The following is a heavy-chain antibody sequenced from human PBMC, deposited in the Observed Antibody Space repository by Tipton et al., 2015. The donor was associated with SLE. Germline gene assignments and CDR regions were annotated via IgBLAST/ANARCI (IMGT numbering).Heavy chain of an antibody. CDR3: ARDRAICTRTACYGDNWFEP. CDR2: IHYSGTT. CDR1: GGSISNSDYF. Sequence: TLSLTCTVSGGSISNSDYFWGWVRQSPEKGLEWIGIIHYSGTTYYNPSLKSRVTISVDTSKNQFSLKVNSLTAADTAVYYCARDRAICTRTACYGDNWFEPWGQGTLVAVSS. J-gene: IGHJ5*02. D-gene: IGHD2-2*01. V-gene: IGHV4-39*07.